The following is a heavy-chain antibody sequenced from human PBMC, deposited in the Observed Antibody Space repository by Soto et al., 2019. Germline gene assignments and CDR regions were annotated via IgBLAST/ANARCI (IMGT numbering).Heavy chain of an antibody. J-gene: IGHJ5*02. CDR1: GYTFTGYY. CDR2: INPNSGGT. CDR3: ARILRYFDWTAFDP. V-gene: IGHV1-2*02. D-gene: IGHD3-9*01. Sequence: ASVKVSCKASGYTFTGYYMHWARQAPGQGLEWMGWINPNSGGTDYAQKFQGRVTMTRDTSIGTAYMELSRLRSDDTAVYYCARILRYFDWTAFDPWGQGTLVTVSS.